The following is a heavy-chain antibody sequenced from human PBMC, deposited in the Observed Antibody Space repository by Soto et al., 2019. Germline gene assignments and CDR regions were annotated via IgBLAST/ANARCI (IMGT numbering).Heavy chain of an antibody. CDR3: AKLPPLANYPVGYYYYGMDV. D-gene: IGHD1-26*01. V-gene: IGHV3-30*18. CDR2: ISYDGSNK. J-gene: IGHJ6*02. CDR1: GFTFSSYG. Sequence: QVQLVESGGGVVQPGRSLRLSCAASGFTFSSYGMHWVRQAPGKGLEWVAVISYDGSNKYYADSVKGRFTISRDNSKNTLYLQMNSLRAEDTAVYYCAKLPPLANYPVGYYYYGMDVWGQGTTVTVSS.